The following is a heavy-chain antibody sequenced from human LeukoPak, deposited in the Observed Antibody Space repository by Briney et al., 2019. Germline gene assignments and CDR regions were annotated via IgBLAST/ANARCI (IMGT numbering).Heavy chain of an antibody. CDR1: GFTFSSYA. Sequence: GGPLRLSCVASGFTFSSYAMHWVRQAPGKGLEYVSAISSNGGSTYYANSVKGRFTISRDNSKNTLYLQMGSLRAKDMAVYYCARDLYDSSGLDAFDIWGQGTMVTVSS. D-gene: IGHD3-22*01. CDR3: ARDLYDSSGLDAFDI. CDR2: ISSNGGST. V-gene: IGHV3-64*01. J-gene: IGHJ3*02.